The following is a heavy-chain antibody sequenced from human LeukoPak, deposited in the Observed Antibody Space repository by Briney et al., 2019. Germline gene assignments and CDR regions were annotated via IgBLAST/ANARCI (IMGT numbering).Heavy chain of an antibody. CDR3: ARTEPDYGQNPSYYYYMDV. CDR1: GFTFGSYG. D-gene: IGHD4-17*01. V-gene: IGHV3-30*02. CDR2: IRYDGSNK. J-gene: IGHJ6*03. Sequence: GGSLRLSCAASGFTFGSYGMPWVRQAPGKGLEWVAFIRYDGSNKYYADSVKGRFTISRDNSKNTLYLQMNSLRAEDTAVYYCARTEPDYGQNPSYYYYMDVWGKGTTVTISS.